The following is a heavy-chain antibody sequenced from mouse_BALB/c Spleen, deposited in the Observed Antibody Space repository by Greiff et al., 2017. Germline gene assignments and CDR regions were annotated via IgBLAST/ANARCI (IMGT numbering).Heavy chain of an antibody. J-gene: IGHJ1*01. D-gene: IGHD2-2*01. CDR2: INPGSGGT. CDR3: ARGGLRRWYFDV. CDR1: GYAFTNYL. V-gene: IGHV1-54*03. Sequence: VMLVESGAELVRPGTSVKVSCKASGYAFTNYLIEWVKQRPGQGLEWIGVINPGSGGTNYNEKFKGKATLTADKSSSTAYMQLSSLTSDDSAVYFCARGGLRRWYFDVWGAGTTVTVSS.